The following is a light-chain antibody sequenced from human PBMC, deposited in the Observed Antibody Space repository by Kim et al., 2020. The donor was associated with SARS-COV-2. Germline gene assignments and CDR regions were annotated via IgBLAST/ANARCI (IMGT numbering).Light chain of an antibody. J-gene: IGLJ3*02. Sequence: HAITISCPGNSSDVGGYHYVSWYQHHPGKAPKLMIYDVSKRPSGVSNRFSGSKSGNTASLTISGLQAEDAANYYCSSYTSSSTWVFGGGTQLTVL. CDR2: DVS. CDR3: SSYTSSSTWV. CDR1: SSDVGGYHY. V-gene: IGLV2-14*03.